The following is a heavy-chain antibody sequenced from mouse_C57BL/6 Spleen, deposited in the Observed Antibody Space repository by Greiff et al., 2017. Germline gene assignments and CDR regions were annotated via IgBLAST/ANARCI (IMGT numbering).Heavy chain of an antibody. CDR2: ISYSGST. Sequence: DVQLQESGPGMVKPSQSLSLTCTVTGYSITSGYDWHWIRHFPGNKLEWMGYISYSGSTNYNPSLKSRISITHDTSKNHFFLKLNSVTTEDTATYYCARGDDYASFDYWGQGTTLTVAS. CDR1: GYSITSGYD. J-gene: IGHJ2*01. CDR3: ARGDDYASFDY. V-gene: IGHV3-1*01. D-gene: IGHD2-4*01.